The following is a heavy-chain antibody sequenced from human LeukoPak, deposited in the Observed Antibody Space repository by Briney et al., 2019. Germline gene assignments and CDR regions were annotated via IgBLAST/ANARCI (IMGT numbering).Heavy chain of an antibody. J-gene: IGHJ4*02. CDR2: VSKSGSTT. Sequence: GGSLRLSCAVSGFPLSSYDMSWVRQAPGKGLEWVSLVSKSGSTTYYADSVKGRFTISRDNSKNTLYLQMNSLRAEDTAVYYCARPLDTMVRGIVYWGQGTLVTVSS. CDR1: GFPLSSYD. D-gene: IGHD3-10*01. CDR3: ARPLDTMVRGIVY. V-gene: IGHV3-23*01.